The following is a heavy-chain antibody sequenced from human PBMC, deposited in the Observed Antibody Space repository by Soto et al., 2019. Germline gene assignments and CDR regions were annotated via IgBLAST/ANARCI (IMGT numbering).Heavy chain of an antibody. Sequence: QVQRVQSGAEVKKPGSSVKVSCTASGGTFSSYAISWVRQSPGQGLEWMGGIVPIFGTAHYAPKFQGRVTITADKYSSKAEMALISLRSEDTAVYYCARSGYSSRDIDYWGQGPLVTVSS. CDR3: ARSGYSSRDIDY. CDR1: GGTFSSYA. D-gene: IGHD5-12*01. V-gene: IGHV1-69*06. CDR2: IVPIFGTA. J-gene: IGHJ4*02.